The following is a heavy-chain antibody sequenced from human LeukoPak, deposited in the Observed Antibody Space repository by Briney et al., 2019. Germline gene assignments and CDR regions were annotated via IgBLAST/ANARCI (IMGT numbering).Heavy chain of an antibody. J-gene: IGHJ5*02. Sequence: SETLSLTCTVSGGSISSSSYYWGWIRQPPGKGLEWIGSIYYSGSTYYNPSLKSRVTISVDTSKNQFSLKLSPVTAADTAVYYCARGTRLRRWLQFISWFDPWGQGTLVTVSS. CDR1: GGSISSSSYY. V-gene: IGHV4-39*01. D-gene: IGHD5-24*01. CDR2: IYYSGST. CDR3: ARGTRLRRWLQFISWFDP.